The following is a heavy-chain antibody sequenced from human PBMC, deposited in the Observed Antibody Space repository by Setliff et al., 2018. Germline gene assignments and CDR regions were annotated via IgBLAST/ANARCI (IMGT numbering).Heavy chain of an antibody. J-gene: IGHJ4*02. CDR2: IGHTGSI. CDR3: ARGLGHGGDSDY. CDR1: GYSISSGYI. D-gene: IGHD2-21*02. Sequence: SETLSLPCTVSGYSISSGYIWGWIRQPPGKGLEWVGNIGHTGSINYNPSLKSRPTISRDTSKNQVSLKLNSVTATDTAVYYCARGLGHGGDSDYRGQGILVTVLL. V-gene: IGHV4-38-2*02.